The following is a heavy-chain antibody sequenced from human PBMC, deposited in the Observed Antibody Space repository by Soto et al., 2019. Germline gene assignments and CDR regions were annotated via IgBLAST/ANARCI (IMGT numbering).Heavy chain of an antibody. Sequence: QVQLVESGGGVVQPGRSLRLSCAASGFTFSSYAMHWVRQAPGKGLEWVAVISYDGSNKYYADSVKGRFTISRDNSKNTLYLQMNSLRAEDTAVYYCARDDCTNGVCFDYYGMDVWGHGTTVTVSS. CDR2: ISYDGSNK. CDR1: GFTFSSYA. CDR3: ARDDCTNGVCFDYYGMDV. V-gene: IGHV3-30-3*01. D-gene: IGHD2-8*01. J-gene: IGHJ6*02.